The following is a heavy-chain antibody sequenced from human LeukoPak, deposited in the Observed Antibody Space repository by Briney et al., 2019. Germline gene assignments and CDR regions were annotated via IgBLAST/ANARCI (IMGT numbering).Heavy chain of an antibody. Sequence: ASVKVSCKASGYTFTGYYMHWVRQAPGQGLEWMGWIDPNSGGTNYAQKFQGRVTTTRDTSISTAYMELNRLRSDDTAVYYCAREDSSGSYWGQGTLVTVSS. CDR2: IDPNSGGT. V-gene: IGHV1-2*02. CDR3: AREDSSGSY. D-gene: IGHD3-22*01. CDR1: GYTFTGYY. J-gene: IGHJ4*02.